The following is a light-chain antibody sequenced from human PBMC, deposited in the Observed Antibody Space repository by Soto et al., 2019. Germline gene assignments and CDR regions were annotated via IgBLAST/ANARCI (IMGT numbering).Light chain of an antibody. J-gene: IGKJ2*01. CDR3: QQYNNWPPGNT. CDR1: QSVSSN. CDR2: GAS. Sequence: EIVMTQSPATLSVSPGERATLSCRASQSVSSNLAWYQQKPGQAPRLLIYGASTRATGIPARFSGSGSGTEFNLTISSLQSEDFAVYYCQQYNNWPPGNTFGQGTKLEIK. V-gene: IGKV3-15*01.